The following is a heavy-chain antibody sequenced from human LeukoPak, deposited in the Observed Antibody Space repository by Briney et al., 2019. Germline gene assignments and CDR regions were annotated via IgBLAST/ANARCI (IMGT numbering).Heavy chain of an antibody. CDR3: ARGVAISSSGWYDTFDY. D-gene: IGHD6-19*01. V-gene: IGHV3-64*02. CDR1: GFTFSNSA. CDR2: ISTNGDRT. J-gene: IGHJ4*02. Sequence: GGSLRLSCAASGFTFSNSAMYWVRQAPGKGLEFVSVISTNGDRTYYADSVKGIFTISRDNSKNTLYLQMGSLRADDMAVYYCARGVAISSSGWYDTFDYWGQGALVTISS.